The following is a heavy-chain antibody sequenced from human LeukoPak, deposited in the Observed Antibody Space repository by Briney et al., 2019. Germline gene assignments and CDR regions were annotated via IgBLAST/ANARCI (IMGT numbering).Heavy chain of an antibody. Sequence: GGSLRLSCAASGFTFSSYAMHWLRQAPGKGLEWVAVITYDGSNKYYADSVKGRFTVSRDNSKNTLYLQMNSLRAEDTAVYYCARDLYDSSGSYYYYYMDVWGKGTTVTVSS. CDR1: GFTFSSYA. CDR2: ITYDGSNK. V-gene: IGHV3-30*04. CDR3: ARDLYDSSGSYYYYYMDV. D-gene: IGHD3-22*01. J-gene: IGHJ6*03.